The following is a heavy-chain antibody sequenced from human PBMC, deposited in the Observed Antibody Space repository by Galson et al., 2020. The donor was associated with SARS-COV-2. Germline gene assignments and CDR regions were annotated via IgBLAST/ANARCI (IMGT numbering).Heavy chain of an antibody. J-gene: IGHJ5*02. V-gene: IGHV4-39*07. CDR1: GGSIRSSNYY. D-gene: IGHD6-19*01. CDR2: VLNSGTT. Sequence: SETLSLTCTVSGGSIRSSNYYWGWIRQPPGKGLEWIGSVLNSGTTHSSPSLQSRVTISVDTSKNQFSLNLNSVTAAATAMYYCARDATSSGWYNWFDPWGQGTLVTVSS. CDR3: ARDATSSGWYNWFDP.